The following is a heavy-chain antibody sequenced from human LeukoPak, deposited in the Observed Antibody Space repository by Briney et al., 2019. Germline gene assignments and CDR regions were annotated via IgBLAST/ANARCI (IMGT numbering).Heavy chain of an antibody. J-gene: IGHJ6*02. CDR2: IYYSGST. Sequence: SETLSLTCTVSGGSISSYYWSWIRQPPGKGLEWIGYIYYSGSTNYNPSLKSRVTISVDTSKNQFSLKLTSVTAADTAVYFCAGEKTTVTTFRYYYSGMDVWGQGTTVTVSS. CDR1: GGSISSYY. D-gene: IGHD4-17*01. V-gene: IGHV4-59*12. CDR3: AGEKTTVTTFRYYYSGMDV.